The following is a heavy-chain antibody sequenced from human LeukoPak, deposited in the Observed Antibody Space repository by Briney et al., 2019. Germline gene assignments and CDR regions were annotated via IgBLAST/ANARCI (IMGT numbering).Heavy chain of an antibody. J-gene: IGHJ4*02. CDR2: IYYTRSR. CDR1: GVSISSSSYY. V-gene: IGHV4-39*01. D-gene: IGHD3-22*01. Sequence: KPSETLTLTCTVSGVSISSSSYYWTWIRQPPGKGLEWLRKIYYTRSRYCSPSLKSRVTISVDPSQNQFSLKLTSVTAADTAVYYCAIHFSGSSNLEHWGQGNLVTVSS. CDR3: AIHFSGSSNLEH.